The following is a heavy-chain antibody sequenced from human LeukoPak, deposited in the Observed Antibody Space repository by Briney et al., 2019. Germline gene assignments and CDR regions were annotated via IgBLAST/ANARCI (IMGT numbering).Heavy chain of an antibody. D-gene: IGHD3-22*01. CDR2: VYPNSGNK. J-gene: IGHJ4*02. V-gene: IGHV1-8*01. Sequence: ASVKVSCKASGYTFTSYDMNWLRQAPGQGLEWVGWVYPNSGNKGYGQKFQGRVTITRNDSISTAHMELSSLRSEATAVYYCARGRSGGYYSNWGQGTLVTVSS. CDR3: ARGRSGGYYSN. CDR1: GYTFTSYD.